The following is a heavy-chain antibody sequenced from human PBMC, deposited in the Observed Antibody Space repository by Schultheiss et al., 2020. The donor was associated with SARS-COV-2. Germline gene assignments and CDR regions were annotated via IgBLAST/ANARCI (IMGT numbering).Heavy chain of an antibody. CDR3: VTDIYL. J-gene: IGHJ5*02. CDR1: GLTFSGAW. V-gene: IGHV3-15*01. Sequence: GGSLRLSCAASGLTFSGAWMCWVRQAPGKGLEWVGRIKSKTYGETVDYAAPIKGRFTISRDDSKNTMYLEMNDLRTDDTAIYYCVTDIYLWGQGTLVTVSS. CDR2: IKSKTYGETV.